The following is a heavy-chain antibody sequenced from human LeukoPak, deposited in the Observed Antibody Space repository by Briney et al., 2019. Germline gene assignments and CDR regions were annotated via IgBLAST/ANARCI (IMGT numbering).Heavy chain of an antibody. CDR2: IYSGGST. V-gene: IGHV3-53*01. CDR3: ARDYGYYYDSSGYQ. J-gene: IGHJ4*02. CDR1: GFTVSSNY. Sequence: GGSLRLSCAASGFTVSSNYMSWVRQAPGKGLEWVSVIYSGGSTYYADSVKGRFTISRDNSKNTLYLQMNSLRAEDTAVYYCARDYGYYYDSSGYQWGQGTLVTVSS. D-gene: IGHD3-22*01.